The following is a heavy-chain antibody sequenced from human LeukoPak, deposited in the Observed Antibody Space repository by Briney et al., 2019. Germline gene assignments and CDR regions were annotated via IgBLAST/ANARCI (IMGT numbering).Heavy chain of an antibody. Sequence: PSQSLSLTCAVAGGAMSTYYGSCIRQPPGKGLEWIGYIYSNGNTTYNPSLKSRVSISVDTSKNQFSLKLSSVTAADTAVYFCARHALPYCSNGICYDKNWFDPWGQGTLVTVSS. D-gene: IGHD2-8*01. CDR3: ARHALPYCSNGICYDKNWFDP. CDR1: GGAMSTYY. V-gene: IGHV4-4*09. J-gene: IGHJ5*02. CDR2: IYSNGNT.